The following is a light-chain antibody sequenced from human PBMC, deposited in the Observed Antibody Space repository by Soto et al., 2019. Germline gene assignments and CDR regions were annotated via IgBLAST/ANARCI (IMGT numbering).Light chain of an antibody. CDR2: DAS. V-gene: IGKV1-33*01. CDR1: QDISNY. J-gene: IGKJ2*01. Sequence: DIQMTQSPSSLSASVGDRVTITCQASQDISNYLNWYQQKPGKAPKLLIYDASNLETGVPSKFSGSGSCTDFTFTISSLQPEDIATYYCQQYDNRPPYTFGQGTKLEIK. CDR3: QQYDNRPPYT.